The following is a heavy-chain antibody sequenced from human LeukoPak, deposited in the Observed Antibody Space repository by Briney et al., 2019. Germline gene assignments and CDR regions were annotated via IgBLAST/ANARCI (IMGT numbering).Heavy chain of an antibody. D-gene: IGHD3-10*01. Sequence: SETLSLTCTVSGGSISSYYWSWIRQPPGKGLEWIGYIYYSGSTNYNPSLKSRVTISVDTSKNQFSLKLSSVTAADTAVYYCARDGVGVTSGSYSRFDPWGQGTLVTVSS. J-gene: IGHJ5*02. CDR2: IYYSGST. V-gene: IGHV4-59*01. CDR1: GGSISSYY. CDR3: ARDGVGVTSGSYSRFDP.